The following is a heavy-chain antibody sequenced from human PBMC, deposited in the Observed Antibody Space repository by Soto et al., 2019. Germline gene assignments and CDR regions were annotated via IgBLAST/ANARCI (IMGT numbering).Heavy chain of an antibody. D-gene: IGHD2-2*01. Sequence: QVQLVESGGGVVQPGRSLRLSCAASGFTFSSYAMHWVRQAPGKGLEWVAVISYDGSNKYYADSVKGRFTISRDNSKNTLYLQMNSLRAEDTAVYYCASTSKRGYWGQGTLVTVSS. CDR1: GFTFSSYA. CDR2: ISYDGSNK. J-gene: IGHJ4*02. V-gene: IGHV3-30-3*01. CDR3: ASTSKRGY.